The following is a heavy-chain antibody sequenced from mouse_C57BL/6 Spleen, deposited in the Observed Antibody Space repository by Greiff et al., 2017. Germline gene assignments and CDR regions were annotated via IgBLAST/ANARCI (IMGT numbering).Heavy chain of an antibody. D-gene: IGHD1-1*01. V-gene: IGHV1-67*01. J-gene: IGHJ3*01. CDR3: ARKVYYYWSTPFAY. CDR1: GYTFTDYA. Sequence: QVQLQESGPELVRPGVSVKLSCKGSGYTFTDYAMHWVKQSHAQSLEWIGVINTYYGDASYNQKFKDKATMTVDKSSSTAYMELASLTSEDSAVYYGARKVYYYWSTPFAYWGQGTLVTVSA. CDR2: INTYYGDA.